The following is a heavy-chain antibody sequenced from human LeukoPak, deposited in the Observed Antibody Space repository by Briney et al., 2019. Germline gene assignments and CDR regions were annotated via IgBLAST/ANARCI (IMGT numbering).Heavy chain of an antibody. J-gene: IGHJ4*02. Sequence: PSETLSLTCAVSGYSISSGYYWGWIRQPPGKGLEWIGSIYHSGSTYYNPSLKSRVTISVDTSKNQFSLKLSSVTAADTAVYYCARLAYYDSWSAPPVSLFDYWGQGTLVTVSS. V-gene: IGHV4-38-2*01. D-gene: IGHD3-3*01. CDR1: GYSISSGYY. CDR3: ARLAYYDSWSAPPVSLFDY. CDR2: IYHSGST.